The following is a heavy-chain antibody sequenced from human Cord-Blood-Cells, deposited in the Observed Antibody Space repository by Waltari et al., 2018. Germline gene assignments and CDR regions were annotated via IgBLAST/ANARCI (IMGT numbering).Heavy chain of an antibody. V-gene: IGHV3-23*04. Sequence: VQLVESGGGWVRRGVCLRFSWAASAFPFSSYALRWVRQAPGKGPGWVSGISGSGGSTYYADSVKGRFTISRDNSKNTLYLQMNSLGADDTAVYYCAKELNWNDAFDIWGQGTMVTVSS. CDR1: AFPFSSYA. D-gene: IGHD1-1*01. CDR3: AKELNWNDAFDI. CDR2: ISGSGGST. J-gene: IGHJ3*02.